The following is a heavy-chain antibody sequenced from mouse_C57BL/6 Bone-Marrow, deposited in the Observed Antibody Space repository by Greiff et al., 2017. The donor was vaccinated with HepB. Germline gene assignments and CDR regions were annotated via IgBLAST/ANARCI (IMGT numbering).Heavy chain of an antibody. D-gene: IGHD4-1*01. J-gene: IGHJ3*01. Sequence: EVKLVESGGDLVKPGGSLKLSCAASGFTFSSYGMSWVRQTPDKRLEWVATISSGGSYTYYPDSVKGRFTISRDNAKNTLHLQMSSLKSEDTAMYYCAEGTGSFAYWGQGTLVTVSA. CDR1: GFTFSSYG. CDR3: AEGTGSFAY. V-gene: IGHV5-6*01. CDR2: ISSGGSYT.